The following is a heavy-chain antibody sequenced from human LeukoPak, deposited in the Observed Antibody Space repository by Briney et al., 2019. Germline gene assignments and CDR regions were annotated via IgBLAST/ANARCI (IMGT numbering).Heavy chain of an antibody. D-gene: IGHD5-18*01. V-gene: IGHV3-30*18. J-gene: IGHJ4*02. CDR2: ISYDGRNK. Sequence: GGSLRLSCAASGFTFSGYGMRWVRQAPGKGLEWVAVISYDGRNKYYADSVKGRFTISRDNSKNTLYLQMNSQRAEDTAVYYCAKAGVDTAMVTYFDYWGQGTLVTVSS. CDR1: GFTFSGYG. CDR3: AKAGVDTAMVTYFDY.